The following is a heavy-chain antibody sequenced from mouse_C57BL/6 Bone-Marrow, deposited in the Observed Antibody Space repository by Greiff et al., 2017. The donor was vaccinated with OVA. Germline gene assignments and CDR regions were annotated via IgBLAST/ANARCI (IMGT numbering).Heavy chain of an antibody. CDR2: IDPSDSYT. CDR1: GYTFTSYW. CDR3: ARGKCGNYDYAMDY. J-gene: IGHJ4*01. D-gene: IGHD2-1*01. V-gene: IGHV1-69*01. Sequence: QVQLQQPGAELVMPGASVKLSCKASGYTFTSYWMHWVKQRPGQGLEWIGEIDPSDSYTNYNQKFKGKSTLTVDKSSSTAYMQLSSLTSECSAVYYCARGKCGNYDYAMDYWGQGTSVTVSS.